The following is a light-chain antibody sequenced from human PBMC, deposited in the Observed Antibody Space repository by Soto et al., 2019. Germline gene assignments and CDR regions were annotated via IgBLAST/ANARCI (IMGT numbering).Light chain of an antibody. CDR3: SSYGGSNSVV. J-gene: IGLJ2*01. Sequence: QSALTQPPSASGSPGQSVTISCTGTSNDIGGYNFVSWYQQHPGKAPKLVIYEVDKRPSGVPDRFSGSKSGKTASLTVSGLQAEDEADYYCSSYGGSNSVVFGGGTKLTVL. CDR2: EVD. CDR1: SNDIGGYNF. V-gene: IGLV2-8*01.